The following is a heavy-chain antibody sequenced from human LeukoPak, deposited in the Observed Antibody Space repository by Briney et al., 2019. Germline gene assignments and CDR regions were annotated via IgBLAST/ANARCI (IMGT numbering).Heavy chain of an antibody. CDR3: ARRHGTGWFYFDY. CDR1: GFTFNAFG. D-gene: IGHD6-19*01. CDR2: MSDSSPI. Sequence: PGGSLRLSCVASGFTFNAFGMHWVRQAPGKGLEWVSYMSDSSPIYYADSVKGRFTISRDNAKNSLYLQMNSLRAEDSAVYYCARRHGTGWFYFDYWGQGTLVTVSA. J-gene: IGHJ4*02. V-gene: IGHV3-69-1*01.